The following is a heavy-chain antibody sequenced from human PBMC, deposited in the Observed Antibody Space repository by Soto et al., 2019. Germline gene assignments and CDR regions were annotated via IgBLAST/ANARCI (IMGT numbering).Heavy chain of an antibody. CDR1: GCTFSSYA. Sequence: QVQLVNSGAAVKKPGSSVKVSCKASGCTFSSYAISWVRQAPGQGLEWMGGIIPIFGTANYAQQLQGRVTITADESTSTAYMELSSLRSEDTAVYYCAREHLDYISGSDAAFDLWGQGTMVTGSS. V-gene: IGHV1-69*01. D-gene: IGHD3-22*01. CDR3: AREHLDYISGSDAAFDL. CDR2: IIPIFGTA. J-gene: IGHJ3*01.